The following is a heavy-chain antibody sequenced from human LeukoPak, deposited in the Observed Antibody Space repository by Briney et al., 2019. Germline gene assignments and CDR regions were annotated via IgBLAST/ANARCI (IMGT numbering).Heavy chain of an antibody. CDR1: GGSISSGGYY. V-gene: IGHV4-31*03. D-gene: IGHD3-10*01. CDR3: ARDRDYYGSGSSYFDY. CDR2: IYYSGST. Sequence: SETLSLTCTVSGGSISSGGYYWSWIRQHPGKGLEWVGYIYYSGSTYYNPSLKSRVTISVDTSKNQFSLKLSSVTAADTAVYYCARDRDYYGSGSSYFDYWGQGTLVTVSS. J-gene: IGHJ4*02.